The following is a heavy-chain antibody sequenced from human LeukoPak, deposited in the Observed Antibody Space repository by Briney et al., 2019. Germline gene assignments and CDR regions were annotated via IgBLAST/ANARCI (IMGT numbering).Heavy chain of an antibody. J-gene: IGHJ4*02. CDR3: ARGARAGYDSSGYPTWGYFDY. CDR2: IIPIFGTA. Sequence: ASVKVSCKASGGTFSSYAISWVRQAPGQGLEWMGGIIPIFGTANYAQKFQGRVTITTDESTSTAYMELSSLRSEDTAVYYCARGARAGYDSSGYPTWGYFDYWGQGTLVTVSS. V-gene: IGHV1-69*05. CDR1: GGTFSSYA. D-gene: IGHD3-22*01.